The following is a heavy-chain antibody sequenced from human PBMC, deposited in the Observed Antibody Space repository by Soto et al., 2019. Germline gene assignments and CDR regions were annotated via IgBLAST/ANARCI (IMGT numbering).Heavy chain of an antibody. Sequence: QVQLQQSGPRLVKPSQTLSLTCAISGDSVSSKSGAWNWIRQSPSRGLVWLGRTYYRTNWHNDSAVSVRSRIIINPDTSKNHFSLQLHSVTPEDTAVYYCARDRAQYGMDVWGQGTTVTVSS. J-gene: IGHJ6*02. V-gene: IGHV6-1*01. CDR3: ARDRAQYGMDV. CDR1: GDSVSSKSGA. CDR2: TYYRTNWHN. D-gene: IGHD3-10*01.